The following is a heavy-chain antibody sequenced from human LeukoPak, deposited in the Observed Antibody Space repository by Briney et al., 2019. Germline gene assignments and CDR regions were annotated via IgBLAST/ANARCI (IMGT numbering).Heavy chain of an antibody. CDR3: ASEKSGERDAFDI. CDR2: IIPIFGTA. Sequence: SVKVSRKASGGTFSSYAISWVRQAPGQGLEWMGGIIPIFGTANYAQKFQGRVTITTDESTSTAYMELSSLRSEDTAVYYCASEKSGERDAFDIWGQGTMVTVSS. J-gene: IGHJ3*02. D-gene: IGHD3-10*01. V-gene: IGHV1-69*05. CDR1: GGTFSSYA.